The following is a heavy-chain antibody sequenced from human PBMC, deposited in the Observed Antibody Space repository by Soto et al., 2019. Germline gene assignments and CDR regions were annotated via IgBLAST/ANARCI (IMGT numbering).Heavy chain of an antibody. D-gene: IGHD2-21*02. CDR3: ARSGRYYGGDTAY. Sequence: GASVKVSCKASGYTFTRYGISWVRQAPGQGLEWMGWISVYNGDTNFAQKFQARVTLTTDTSTSTAYMELRNLRTDDTAVYYCARSGRYYGGDTAYWGQGTLVTVSS. CDR1: GYTFTRYG. V-gene: IGHV1-18*01. CDR2: ISVYNGDT. J-gene: IGHJ4*02.